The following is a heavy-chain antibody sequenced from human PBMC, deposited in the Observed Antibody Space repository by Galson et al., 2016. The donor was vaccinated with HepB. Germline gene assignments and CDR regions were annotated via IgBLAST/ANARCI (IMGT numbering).Heavy chain of an antibody. D-gene: IGHD3-9*01. V-gene: IGHV3-33*01. CDR3: ARDRDTILSYYGMDV. Sequence: SLRLSCAASGFTFSSFGMYWVRQAPGKGLEWVAVIWYDGSNKYYADSVKGRFTISRDNSKNTLYQQMNSLRAEDTAVYYCARDRDTILSYYGMDVWGQGTTLTVSS. CDR1: GFTFSSFG. CDR2: IWYDGSNK. J-gene: IGHJ6*02.